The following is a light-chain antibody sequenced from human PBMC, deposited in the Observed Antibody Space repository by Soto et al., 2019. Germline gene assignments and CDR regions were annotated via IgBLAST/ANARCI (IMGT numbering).Light chain of an antibody. CDR1: QSISSW. J-gene: IGKJ1*01. V-gene: IGKV1-5*03. CDR2: KAS. CDR3: QQYNTYSWT. Sequence: DIQMTQSPSTLSASVVDRVTITCRASQSISSWLAWYQQKPGKAPKLLIYKASSLESGVSARFSGSGSGTEFTLTISSLQPEDFATYYCQQYNTYSWTFGQGTKVDIK.